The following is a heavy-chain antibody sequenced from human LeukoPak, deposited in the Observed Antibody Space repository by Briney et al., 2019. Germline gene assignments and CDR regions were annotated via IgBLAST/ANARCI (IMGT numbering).Heavy chain of an antibody. CDR3: AREGIAAAGDYYYYYGMDV. CDR1: GFTFSSYA. Sequence: GGSLRLSCAASGFTFSSYAMHWVRQAPGKGLEYVSAISSNGGSTYYANSVKGRFTISRDNSKNTLYLQMGSLRAEDMAVYYCAREGIAAAGDYYYYYGMDVWGQGTTVTVSS. CDR2: ISSNGGST. J-gene: IGHJ6*02. V-gene: IGHV3-64*01. D-gene: IGHD6-13*01.